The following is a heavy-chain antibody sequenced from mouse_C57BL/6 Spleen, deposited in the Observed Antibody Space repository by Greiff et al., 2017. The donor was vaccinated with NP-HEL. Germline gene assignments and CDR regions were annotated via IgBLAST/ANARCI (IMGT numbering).Heavy chain of an antibody. D-gene: IGHD2-4*01. CDR2: ISNGGGST. CDR1: GFTFSDYY. V-gene: IGHV5-12*01. CDR3: ARHNYDYDAWFAY. Sequence: EVHLVESGGGLVQPGGSLKLSCAASGFTFSDYYMYWVRQTPEKRLEWVAYISNGGGSTYYPDTVKGRFTISRDNAKNTLYLQMSRLKSEDTAMYYCARHNYDYDAWFAYWGQGTLVTVSA. J-gene: IGHJ3*01.